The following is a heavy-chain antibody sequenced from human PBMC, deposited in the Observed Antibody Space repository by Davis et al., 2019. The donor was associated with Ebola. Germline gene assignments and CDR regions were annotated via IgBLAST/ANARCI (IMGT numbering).Heavy chain of an antibody. J-gene: IGHJ4*02. Sequence: ASVKVSCKASGYSLTGDYMHWVRQAPGQGLEWMGIINPSGGSTSYAQKFQGRVTMTRDTSTSTVYMELSSLRSEDTAVYYCARVSGAGGWYYPDYWGQGTLVTVSS. CDR3: ARVSGAGGWYYPDY. V-gene: IGHV1-46*03. CDR2: INPSGGST. D-gene: IGHD6-19*01. CDR1: GYSLTGDY.